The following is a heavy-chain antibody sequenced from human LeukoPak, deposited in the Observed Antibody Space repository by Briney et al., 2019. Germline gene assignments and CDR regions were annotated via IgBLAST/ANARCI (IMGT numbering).Heavy chain of an antibody. D-gene: IGHD3-10*01. CDR3: AREFYGSGSYYGAPFDY. CDR2: MNPNSGNT. V-gene: IGHV1-8*01. CDR1: GYTFTSYD. Sequence: ASVKVSCKASGYTFTSYDINWVRQATGQGLEWMGWMNPNSGNTGYAQKFQGRVTMTRNTSISTAYMELSSLRSEDTAVYYCAREFYGSGSYYGAPFDYWGQGTLVTVSS. J-gene: IGHJ4*02.